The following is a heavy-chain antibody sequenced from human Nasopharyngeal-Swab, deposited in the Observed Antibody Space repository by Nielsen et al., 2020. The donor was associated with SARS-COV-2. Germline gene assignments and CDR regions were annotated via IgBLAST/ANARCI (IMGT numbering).Heavy chain of an antibody. CDR3: ARRVVGTGNYYYGMDV. V-gene: IGHV3-21*01. CDR1: GFTFSSYS. J-gene: IGHJ6*02. Sequence: GGSLRLSCAASGFTFSSYSMNWVRQAPGKGLEWVSSISSSSSYIYYADSVKGRFTISRDNAKNSLYLQMKSLRAEDTAVYYCARRVVGTGNYYYGMDVWGQGTTVTVSS. D-gene: IGHD2-2*01. CDR2: ISSSSSYI.